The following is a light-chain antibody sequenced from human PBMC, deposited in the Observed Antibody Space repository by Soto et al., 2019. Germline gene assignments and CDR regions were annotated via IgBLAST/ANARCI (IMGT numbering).Light chain of an antibody. J-gene: IGLJ2*01. CDR2: DVS. V-gene: IGLV2-14*01. Sequence: QSALTQPASVSGSPGQSITISCTGTSSDVGGYNYVSWYQQHPGKAPKLMIHDVSNRPSGVSNRFSGSKSGNTASLTISGLQAEDGADYFCTSYTISSTVVFGGGTQLTVL. CDR3: TSYTISSTVV. CDR1: SSDVGGYNY.